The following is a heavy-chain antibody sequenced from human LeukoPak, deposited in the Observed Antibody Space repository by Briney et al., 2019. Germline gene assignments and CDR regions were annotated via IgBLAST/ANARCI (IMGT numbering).Heavy chain of an antibody. Sequence: QPGGSLRLSCAASGFTFSSYWMSWVRQAPGKGLEWVANIKQDGSEKYYVDCVKGLFTISRDNAKNSLYLHMNSLRAEDTAVYYCARDYGGSSPFDYWGQGTLVTVSS. CDR2: IKQDGSEK. V-gene: IGHV3-7*01. CDR1: GFTFSSYW. J-gene: IGHJ4*02. D-gene: IGHD4-23*01. CDR3: ARDYGGSSPFDY.